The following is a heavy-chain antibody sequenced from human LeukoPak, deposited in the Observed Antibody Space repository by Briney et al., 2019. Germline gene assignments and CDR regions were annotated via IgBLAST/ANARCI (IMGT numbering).Heavy chain of an antibody. Sequence: GGSLRLSCAASGFTYSSYAMSLVRPAPGKGLEWVSAISGSGGSTYYAQSVKGRVTISRDNSKNPLSLKMSTLTAADTAVYYCAKDRVAGSELRGFDYWGQGTLVTVSS. CDR1: GFTYSSYA. D-gene: IGHD6-19*01. J-gene: IGHJ4*02. CDR3: AKDRVAGSELRGFDY. V-gene: IGHV3-23*01. CDR2: ISGSGGST.